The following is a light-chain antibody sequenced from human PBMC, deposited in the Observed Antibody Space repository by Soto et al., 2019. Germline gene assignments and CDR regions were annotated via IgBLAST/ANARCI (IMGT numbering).Light chain of an antibody. CDR2: KVS. CDR3: LQCTHWPWT. J-gene: IGKJ1*01. V-gene: IGKV2-30*01. CDR1: QSLVDSDGNTY. Sequence: DVVVTQSPLALPVTLGQPASISCRSTQSLVDSDGNTYLTWLQQRPGQSPRRLIYKVSNRDSGVPDRFSGSGSGTDFTLKISGVEAEDVGVYYCLQCTHWPWTLGQGTQVEIK.